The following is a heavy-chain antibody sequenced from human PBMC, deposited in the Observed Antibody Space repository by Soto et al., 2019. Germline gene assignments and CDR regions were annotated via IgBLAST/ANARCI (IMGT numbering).Heavy chain of an antibody. J-gene: IGHJ6*01. V-gene: IGHV3-7*01. CDR2: IKQDGSEK. D-gene: IGHD3-3*02. CDR3: PGKARAVGEPFWSRYYAIYYYYGMDV. CDR1: GFTFISYW. Sequence: GGSLRLSGAASGFTFISYWMSWVRQSPGKWLEWVANIKQDGSEKYYVDSVKGLFTISRDNAKNPLYLQMNSLRAEDTAVYYWPGKARAVGEPFWSRYYAIYYYYGMDVWRQGTTVTVSS.